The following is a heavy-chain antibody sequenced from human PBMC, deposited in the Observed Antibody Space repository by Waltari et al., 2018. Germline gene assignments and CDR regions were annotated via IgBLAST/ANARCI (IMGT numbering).Heavy chain of an antibody. V-gene: IGHV4-59*11. CDR1: RGSIRSHY. J-gene: IGHJ6*02. D-gene: IGHD2-2*01. CDR3: ARDRVVPADEPDYYGLDV. Sequence: QVHLQESGPGQVKPSETLSLTCDVSRGSIRSHYWSWIRRPPGKGLEWIGYIYYNGATNYNPSRMSRVTISVDTAKNQFSLKLSSVTAADTAVYYCARDRVVPADEPDYYGLDVWGQGTTVTVSS. CDR2: IYYNGAT.